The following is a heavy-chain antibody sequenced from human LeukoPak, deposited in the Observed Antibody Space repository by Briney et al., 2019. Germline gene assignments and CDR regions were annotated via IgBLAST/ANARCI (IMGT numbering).Heavy chain of an antibody. CDR1: GYTFTGYY. V-gene: IGHV1-2*02. CDR2: INPNSGGT. Sequence: ASVKVSCKASGYTFTGYYMHWVRQAPGQGLEWMGWINPNSGGTNYAQKFQGRVTMTRDTSISTAYMELSRLRSDDTAVYYCARVPPPDYYYYMDVWGKGTTVTVSS. CDR3: ARVPPPDYYYYMDV. J-gene: IGHJ6*03.